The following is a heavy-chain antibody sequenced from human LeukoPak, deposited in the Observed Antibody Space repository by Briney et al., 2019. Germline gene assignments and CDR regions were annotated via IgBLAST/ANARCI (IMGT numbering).Heavy chain of an antibody. CDR1: GGSFSGYY. J-gene: IGHJ6*02. V-gene: IGHV4-34*01. Sequence: SETLSLTCAVYGGSFSGYYWSWIRQPPGKGLEWIGEINHSGSTNYNPSLKSRVTISVDTSKNQFSLKLSSVTAADTAVYYCARGHPSEIHQPPRWGMDVWGQGTTVTVSS. D-gene: IGHD2-2*01. CDR2: INHSGST. CDR3: ARGHPSEIHQPPRWGMDV.